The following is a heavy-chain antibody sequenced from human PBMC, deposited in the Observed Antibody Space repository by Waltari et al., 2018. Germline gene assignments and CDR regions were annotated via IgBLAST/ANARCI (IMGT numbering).Heavy chain of an antibody. CDR2: IYHSGST. J-gene: IGHJ3*02. Sequence: QVQLQESGPGLVKPSETLSLTCAVSVYSISSGYYWGWLLPPPGTGLEWIGSIYHSGSTYYNPSLKSRVTISVDTSKNQFSLKLSSVTAADTAVYYCARPLKAYSSGWSGGDAFDIWGQGTMVTVSS. CDR3: ARPLKAYSSGWSGGDAFDI. D-gene: IGHD6-19*01. V-gene: IGHV4-38-2*01. CDR1: VYSISSGYY.